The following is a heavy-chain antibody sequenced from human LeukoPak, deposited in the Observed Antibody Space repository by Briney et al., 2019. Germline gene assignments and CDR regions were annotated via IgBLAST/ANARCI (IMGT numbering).Heavy chain of an antibody. D-gene: IGHD5-18*01. CDR1: GGSFSGYY. CDR2: INHSGST. V-gene: IGHV4-34*01. J-gene: IGHJ4*02. Sequence: PSETLSLTCAVYGGSFSGYYWSWIRQPAGKGLEWIGEINHSGSTNYNPSLKSRVTISVDTSKNQFSLKLSSVTAADTAVYYCARVGFTGYHFDYWGQGTLVTVSS. CDR3: ARVGFTGYHFDY.